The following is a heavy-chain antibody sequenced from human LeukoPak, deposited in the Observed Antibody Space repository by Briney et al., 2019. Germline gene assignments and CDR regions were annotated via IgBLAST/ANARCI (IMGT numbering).Heavy chain of an antibody. CDR2: TSGGGGST. D-gene: IGHD6-13*01. V-gene: IGHV3-23*01. CDR1: GFTFSTYA. Sequence: GGSLRLSCAASGFTFSTYAMSWVRQAPGRGLEWVSATSGGGGSTYYADSVRGRFTMSRDNSKNTVYLQMSSLRAEDTAVYFCAKGKASSWLDWFDLWGQGTLVTVSS. CDR3: AKGKASSWLDWFDL. J-gene: IGHJ5*02.